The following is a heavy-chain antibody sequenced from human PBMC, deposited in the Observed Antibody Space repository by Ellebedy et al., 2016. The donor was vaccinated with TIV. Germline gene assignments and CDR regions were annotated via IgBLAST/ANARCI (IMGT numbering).Heavy chain of an antibody. CDR1: GFTFSSYG. J-gene: IGHJ5*02. D-gene: IGHD6-19*01. V-gene: IGHV3-33*01. Sequence: GGSLRLXXAASGFTFSSYGMHWVRQAPGKGLEWVAVIWYDGSNKYYADSVKGRFTISRDNSKNTLYLQMNSLRAEDTAVYYRARAAEKYRGQWLVRGWFDPWGQGTLVTVSS. CDR3: ARAAEKYRGQWLVRGWFDP. CDR2: IWYDGSNK.